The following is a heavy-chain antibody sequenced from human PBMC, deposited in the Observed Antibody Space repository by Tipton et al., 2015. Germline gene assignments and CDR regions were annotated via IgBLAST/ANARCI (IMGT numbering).Heavy chain of an antibody. Sequence: GSLRLSCAASGLTFSTYAVSWVRQGPGRGLEWVSVIRPSGAGTHYADSVMGRFTISRDNSKNTLYLQMNSLRAEDTAVYYCVRDIVLGSGSYYDWGQGTLVTVSS. D-gene: IGHD3-10*01. CDR2: IRPSGAGT. V-gene: IGHV3-23*01. J-gene: IGHJ4*02. CDR1: GLTFSTYA. CDR3: VRDIVLGSGSYYD.